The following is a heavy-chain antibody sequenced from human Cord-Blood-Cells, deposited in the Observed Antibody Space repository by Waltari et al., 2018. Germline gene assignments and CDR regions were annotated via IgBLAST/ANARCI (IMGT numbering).Heavy chain of an antibody. V-gene: IGHV4-31*03. CDR2: IYYSGST. D-gene: IGHD6-19*01. CDR1: GGSISSGGYS. Sequence: QVQLQESGPGLVKPSQTLSLTCTVSGGSISSGGYSWSWIRQHPGKGLEWIGYIYYSGSTYYTPSLKSRVTISVDTSKNQFSLKLSSVTAADTAVYYCARISSGGWYDYWGQGTLVTVSS. J-gene: IGHJ4*02. CDR3: ARISSGGWYDY.